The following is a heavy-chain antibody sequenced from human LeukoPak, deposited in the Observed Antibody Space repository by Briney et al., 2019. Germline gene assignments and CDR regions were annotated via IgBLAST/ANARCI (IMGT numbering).Heavy chain of an antibody. CDR2: ISVSGVST. J-gene: IGHJ4*02. V-gene: IGHV3-23*01. CDR1: GFTFSTSS. D-gene: IGHD3-16*01. Sequence: GGSLRLSGAASGFTFSTSSMSGFRQSPGKGLAWGSSISVSGVSTDYADSVKGRFTISRDNSRNTLFLQMNSLKAEATAGYYCAKGGRRVIASWGQGTLVTVYS. CDR3: AKGGRRVIAS.